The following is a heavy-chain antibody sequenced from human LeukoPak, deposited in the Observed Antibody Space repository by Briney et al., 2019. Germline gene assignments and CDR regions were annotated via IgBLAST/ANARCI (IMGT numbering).Heavy chain of an antibody. CDR2: ISGSGGST. V-gene: IGHV3-23*01. CDR1: GFTFSSYA. D-gene: IGHD2-15*01. CDR3: AKGLVAATDGDY. J-gene: IGHJ4*02. Sequence: GGSLRLSCAASGFTFSSYAMGWVRQAPGRGLEWVSAISGSGGSTYYADSVKGRFTISRDNSKNTLYLQMNSLRAEDTAVYYCAKGLVAATDGDYWGQGTLVTVSP.